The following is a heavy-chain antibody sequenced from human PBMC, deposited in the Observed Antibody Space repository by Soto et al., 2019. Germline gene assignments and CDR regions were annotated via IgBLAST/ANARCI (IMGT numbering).Heavy chain of an antibody. CDR2: IDYSGST. CDR1: GGSISTYY. Sequence: SETLSLTCSVSGGSISTYYWSWIRQPPGKGLEWIGYIDYSGSTNYNPSLKSRVTISVDTSKNQLSLKLSSVTAADTAVYYCARGGDSSSWYYWFDPWGRGNLVT. CDR3: ARGGDSSSWYYWFDP. D-gene: IGHD6-13*01. J-gene: IGHJ5*02. V-gene: IGHV4-59*01.